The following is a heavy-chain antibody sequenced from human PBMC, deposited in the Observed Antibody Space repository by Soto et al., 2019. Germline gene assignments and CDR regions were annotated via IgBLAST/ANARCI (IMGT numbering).Heavy chain of an antibody. D-gene: IGHD2-2*01. CDR3: AKSLSTAVNYGLDV. CDR2: ISDDGDST. CDR1: GFTFSDNA. Sequence: EVQLLESGGGLVQPGGSLRLSCGASGFTFSDNAMTWVRQAPGKGLEWVSSISDDGDSTYYADSVKGRFAVSRDNSKNTLFLHMISLGAEDTAVYYCAKSLSTAVNYGLDVWGQGTSVTVSS. V-gene: IGHV3-23*01. J-gene: IGHJ6*02.